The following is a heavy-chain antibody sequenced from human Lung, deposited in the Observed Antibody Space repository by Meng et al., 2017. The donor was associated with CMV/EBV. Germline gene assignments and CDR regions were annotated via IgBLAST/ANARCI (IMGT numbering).Heavy chain of an antibody. V-gene: IGHV1-69*05. CDR3: ARGGGYCSSTSCYYFDY. CDR2: IIPIFGTA. Sequence: PFSSYAISWVRQAPGQGLEWMGGIIPIFGTANYAQKFQGRVTITTDESTSTAYMELSSLRSEDTAVYYCARGGGYCSSTSCYYFDYWGQGTLVTVSS. D-gene: IGHD2-2*03. CDR1: PFSSYA. J-gene: IGHJ4*02.